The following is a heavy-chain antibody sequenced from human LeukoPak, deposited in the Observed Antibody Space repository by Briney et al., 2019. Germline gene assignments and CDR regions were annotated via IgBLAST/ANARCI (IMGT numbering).Heavy chain of an antibody. CDR3: AKDSYSSGLWPYYFDY. Sequence: GGSLRLSCAASGFTFSSYGMHWVRQAPGKGLEWVAVIWYDGSNKYYADSVKGRFTISRDNSKNTLYLQMNSLRPEDTAVYYCAKDSYSSGLWPYYFDYWGQGTLVTVSS. V-gene: IGHV3-30*02. J-gene: IGHJ4*02. D-gene: IGHD6-19*01. CDR1: GFTFSSYG. CDR2: IWYDGSNK.